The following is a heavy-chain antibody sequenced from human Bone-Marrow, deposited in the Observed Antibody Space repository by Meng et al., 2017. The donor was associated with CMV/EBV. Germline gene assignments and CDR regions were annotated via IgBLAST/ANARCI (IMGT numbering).Heavy chain of an antibody. CDR1: GFNLSSYA. Sequence: GGSLRLSCAASGFNLSSYAMHWVRQAPGKGLEWVAVISYDGSNKYYADSVKGRFTISRDNSKNTLYLQMNSLRAEDTAVYYCARRYYYDRSGYPYYFDYWGQGTLVTVSS. V-gene: IGHV3-30-3*01. CDR2: ISYDGSNK. D-gene: IGHD3-22*01. CDR3: ARRYYYDRSGYPYYFDY. J-gene: IGHJ4*02.